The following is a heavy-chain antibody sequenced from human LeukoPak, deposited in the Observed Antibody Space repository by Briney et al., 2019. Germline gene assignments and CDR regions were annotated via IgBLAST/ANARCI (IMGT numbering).Heavy chain of an antibody. CDR3: ARGNGDRDYYYYYGMDV. J-gene: IGHJ6*02. V-gene: IGHV1-18*01. D-gene: IGHD4-17*01. CDR2: ISAYNGNT. Sequence: ASVKVSCKASGYTXTSYGISGVRQAPGQGLEWMGWISAYNGNTNYAQKLQGRVTMTTDTSTSTAYMELRSLRSDDTAVYYCARGNGDRDYYYYYGMDVWGQGTTVTVSS. CDR1: GYTXTSYG.